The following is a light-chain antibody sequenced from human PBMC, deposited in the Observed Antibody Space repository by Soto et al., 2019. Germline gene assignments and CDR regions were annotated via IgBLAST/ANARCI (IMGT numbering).Light chain of an antibody. J-gene: IGLJ3*02. Sequence: QSVLTQPPSVSGAPGQRVTISCTGSSSNIGAGYDVHWYQQRPGTAPKLLIYGNSNRPSGVPDRFSGSKSGTSASLAITGLQAEDEADYYGQSYDSSLSGWVFGGGTKVTVL. CDR1: SSNIGAGYD. CDR2: GNS. V-gene: IGLV1-40*01. CDR3: QSYDSSLSGWV.